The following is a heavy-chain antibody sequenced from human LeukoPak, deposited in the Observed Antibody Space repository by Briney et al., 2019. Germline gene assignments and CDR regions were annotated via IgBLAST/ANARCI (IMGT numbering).Heavy chain of an antibody. CDR2: ISSNGGST. V-gene: IGHV3-64D*09. CDR1: GFTFSSYA. Sequence: AGGSLRLSCSASGFTFSSYAMHWVRQAPGKGLEYVSAISSNGGSTYYAAVVKGRFTISKNNSKNTLYLQMSSLRAEDRAVYYCVKADSYCSGGSCYSGWGRGTRVTVSS. D-gene: IGHD2-15*01. CDR3: VKADSYCSGGSCYSG. J-gene: IGHJ4*02.